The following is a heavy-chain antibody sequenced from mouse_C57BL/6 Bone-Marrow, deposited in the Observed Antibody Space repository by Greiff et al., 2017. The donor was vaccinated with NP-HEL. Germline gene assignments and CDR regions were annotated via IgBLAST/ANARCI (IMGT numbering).Heavy chain of an antibody. CDR2: ISSGGDYI. CDR1: GFTFSSYA. V-gene: IGHV5-9-1*02. J-gene: IGHJ3*01. D-gene: IGHD1-1*01. Sequence: DVHLVESGEGLVKPGGSLKLSCAASGFTFSSYAMSWVRQTPEKRLEWVAYISSGGDYIYYADTVKGRFTISRDNARNTLYLQMSSLKSEDTAMYYCTRVHYYGSSPAWFAYWGQGTLVTVSA. CDR3: TRVHYYGSSPAWFAY.